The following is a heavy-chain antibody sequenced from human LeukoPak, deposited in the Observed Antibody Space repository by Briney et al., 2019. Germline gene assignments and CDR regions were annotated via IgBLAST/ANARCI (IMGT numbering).Heavy chain of an antibody. CDR3: ARESPLYSYGNKPGTPDY. CDR1: GYTFTGYY. CDR2: INPNSGGT. V-gene: IGHV1-2*02. D-gene: IGHD5-18*01. J-gene: IGHJ4*02. Sequence: ASVKVSCKASGYTFTGYYMHWVRQAPGQGLEWMGWINPNSGGTNYAQKFQGRVTMTRDTSISTACMELSRLRSDDTAVYYCARESPLYSYGNKPGTPDYWGQGTLVTVSS.